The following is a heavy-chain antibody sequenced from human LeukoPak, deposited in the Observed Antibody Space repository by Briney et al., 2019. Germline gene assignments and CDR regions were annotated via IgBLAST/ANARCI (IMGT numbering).Heavy chain of an antibody. J-gene: IGHJ4*02. CDR2: INSKTDGGTT. CDR3: ATFWATTVVFGDS. V-gene: IGHV3-15*01. CDR1: GITFSNAC. Sequence: GGSLRLSCAASGITFSNACMTWVHQAPGKGLEWVGRINSKTDGGTTDYAAPVKGRFTISRDDSKNTLYLQMNSLKTEDTAVYYCATFWATTVVFGDSWGQGTLVTVSS. D-gene: IGHD4-23*01.